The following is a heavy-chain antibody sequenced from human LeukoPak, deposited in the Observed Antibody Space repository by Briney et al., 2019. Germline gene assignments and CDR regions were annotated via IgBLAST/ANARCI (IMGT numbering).Heavy chain of an antibody. V-gene: IGHV1-2*02. Sequence: ASVKVSYKASGYTFTGYYMHWVRQAPGQGLEWMGWINPNSGGTNYAQKFQGRVTMTRDTSISTAYMELSRLRSDDTAVYYCARDLGHSSGWYGGAFDIWGQGTMVTVSS. CDR2: INPNSGGT. CDR3: ARDLGHSSGWYGGAFDI. CDR1: GYTFTGYY. D-gene: IGHD6-19*01. J-gene: IGHJ3*02.